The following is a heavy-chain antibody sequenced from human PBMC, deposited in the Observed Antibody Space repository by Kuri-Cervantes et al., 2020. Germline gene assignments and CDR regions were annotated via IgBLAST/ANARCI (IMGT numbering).Heavy chain of an antibody. V-gene: IGHV3-23*01. D-gene: IGHD4-17*01. Sequence: GGSLRLSCAASGFTFSSYAMHWVRQAPGKGLEWVSAISGSGGSTYYADSVKGRFTISRDNSKNTLYLQMNSLRAEDTAVYYCASNRMTTNYYYGMDVWGQGTTVTVSS. CDR2: ISGSGGST. CDR3: ASNRMTTNYYYGMDV. J-gene: IGHJ6*02. CDR1: GFTFSSYA.